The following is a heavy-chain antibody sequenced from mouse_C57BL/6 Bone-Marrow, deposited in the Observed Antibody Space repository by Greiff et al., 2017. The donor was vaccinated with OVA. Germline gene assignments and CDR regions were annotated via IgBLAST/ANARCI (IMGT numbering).Heavy chain of an antibody. CDR1: GYTFTSYW. CDR3: AREGLLPPMGY. J-gene: IGHJ4*01. V-gene: IGHV1-55*01. Sequence: QVQLQQPGAELVKPGASVTMSCKASGYTFTSYWITWVKQRPGQGLEWIGDIYPGSGSTNYNEKFKSKATLTVDTSSSTAYMQHSSLTSEDSAVYYCAREGLLPPMGYWGQGTSVTVSS. CDR2: IYPGSGST. D-gene: IGHD2-3*01.